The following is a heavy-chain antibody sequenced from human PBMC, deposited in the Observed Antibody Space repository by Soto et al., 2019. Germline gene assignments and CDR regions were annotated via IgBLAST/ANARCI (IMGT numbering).Heavy chain of an antibody. CDR2: INPSGGST. CDR1: GYTFTSYY. Sequence: ASVKVSCKASGYTFTSYYMHWVRQAPGRGLEWMGIINPSGGSTSYAQKFQGRVTMTRDTSTSTVYMELSSLRSEDTAVYYCARGLRFLEWLYEYFQHWGQGTLVTVSS. J-gene: IGHJ1*01. CDR3: ARGLRFLEWLYEYFQH. V-gene: IGHV1-46*01. D-gene: IGHD3-3*01.